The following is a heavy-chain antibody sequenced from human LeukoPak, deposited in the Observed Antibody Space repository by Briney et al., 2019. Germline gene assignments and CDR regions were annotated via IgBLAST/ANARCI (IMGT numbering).Heavy chain of an antibody. CDR2: INPSGGST. J-gene: IGHJ4*02. CDR1: GYTFTNYG. CDR3: ARVRIGGSGWYDPSYYFDY. Sequence: ASVKVSCKASGYTFTNYGISWVRQAPGQGLEWMGIINPSGGSTSYAQKFQGRVTMTRNTSTSTVYMELSSLRSEDTAVYYCARVRIGGSGWYDPSYYFDYWGQGTLVTVSS. D-gene: IGHD6-19*01. V-gene: IGHV1-46*01.